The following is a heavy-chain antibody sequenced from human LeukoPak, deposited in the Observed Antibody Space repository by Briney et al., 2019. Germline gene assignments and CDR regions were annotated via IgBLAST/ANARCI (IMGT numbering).Heavy chain of an antibody. CDR1: GYTFTSYG. Sequence: ASVKVSCKASGYTFTSYGISWVRQAPGQGLEWRGWISAYNGNTNYAQKLQGRVTMTTDTSTSTAYMELRSLRSDDTAVYYCARRTVDYGDYYFYGMDVWGQGTTVTVSS. D-gene: IGHD4-17*01. V-gene: IGHV1-18*01. J-gene: IGHJ6*02. CDR3: ARRTVDYGDYYFYGMDV. CDR2: ISAYNGNT.